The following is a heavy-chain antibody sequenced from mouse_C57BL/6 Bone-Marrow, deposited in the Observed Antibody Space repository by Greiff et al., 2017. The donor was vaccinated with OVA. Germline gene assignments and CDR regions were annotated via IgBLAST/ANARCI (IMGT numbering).Heavy chain of an antibody. D-gene: IGHD1-3*01. CDR1: GFTFSSYG. CDR3: ANIWYLEV. J-gene: IGHJ1*03. CDR2: ISSGGSYT. Sequence: EVPLVESGGDLVKPGGSLQLSCAASGFTFSSYGMSWVRQTPDQRLEWVATISSGGSYTSYPDSVKGRFTISRDNARNTLYLPMSSLKSEDTAMYYCANIWYLEVWGTGTTVTVSS. V-gene: IGHV5-6*01.